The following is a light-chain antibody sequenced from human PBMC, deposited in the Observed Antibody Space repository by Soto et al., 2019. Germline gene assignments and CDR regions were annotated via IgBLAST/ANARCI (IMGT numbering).Light chain of an antibody. J-gene: IGKJ1*01. CDR2: GAS. CDR1: QRVSSSY. CDR3: QQYGSSPWT. Sequence: EIVLTQSPGTLSLSPGERATLSCRASQRVSSSYLAWYQQKPGQAPRLLIYGASSRATGIPDRFSSSGSGTDFTLTISRLEPKDFAVYYSQQYGSSPWTFGQGTKVEIK. V-gene: IGKV3-20*01.